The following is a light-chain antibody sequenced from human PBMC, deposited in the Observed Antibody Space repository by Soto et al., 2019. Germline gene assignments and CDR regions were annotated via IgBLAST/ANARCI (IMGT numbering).Light chain of an antibody. CDR2: SNS. Sequence: QSVLTQPPSASGTPGQRVTISCSGSSSNIGRTSVYWYQHLPGTAPKLLIYSNSQRPSGVPDRFSCSKSGTSASLAISGLRSEDEADYYCAAWDDSLSGVVFGGGTKLTVL. CDR3: AAWDDSLSGVV. V-gene: IGLV1-47*02. CDR1: SSNIGRTS. J-gene: IGLJ2*01.